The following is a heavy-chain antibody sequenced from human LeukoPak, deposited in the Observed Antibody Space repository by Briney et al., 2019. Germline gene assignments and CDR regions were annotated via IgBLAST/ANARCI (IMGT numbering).Heavy chain of an antibody. CDR1: GGSISSGDYY. J-gene: IGHJ4*02. CDR2: IYYSGST. V-gene: IGHV4-30-4*08. CDR3: AGFKGKFFNY. Sequence: SETLSLTCTVSGGSISSGDYYWSWIRQPPGKGLEWIGYIYYSGSTYYNPSLKSRVTISVDTSKNQFSLKLSSVTAADTAVYYWAGFKGKFFNYGGQETRVTVSS.